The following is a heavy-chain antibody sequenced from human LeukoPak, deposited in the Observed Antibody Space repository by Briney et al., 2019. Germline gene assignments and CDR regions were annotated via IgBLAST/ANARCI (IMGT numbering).Heavy chain of an antibody. Sequence: PSETLSLTCTVSGGSISSSSNYWSWIRQPAGKGLEWIGRIYPPGSTNYNPSLKSRVTISLDTSKNQFSLNLSSVTAADTAVYFCARVGPKKTFDYWGQGTLVTVSS. CDR1: GGSISSSSNY. V-gene: IGHV4-61*02. CDR2: IYPPGST. D-gene: IGHD1-26*01. CDR3: ARVGPKKTFDY. J-gene: IGHJ4*02.